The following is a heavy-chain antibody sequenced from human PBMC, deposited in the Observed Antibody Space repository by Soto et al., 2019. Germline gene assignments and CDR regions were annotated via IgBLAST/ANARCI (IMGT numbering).Heavy chain of an antibody. CDR3: AGMTIVPLYFDH. D-gene: IGHD3-10*01. J-gene: IGHJ4*02. CDR2: ISTGAINI. Sequence: VGSLRLSCAVSGLTFNEYYMSWIRQSPGKGLEWIAYISTGAINIYYADSARGRFTVCRDNGRNSLHLQMDNLSTEDTALYYCAGMTIVPLYFDHWGQGTAVTVSS. V-gene: IGHV3-11*01. CDR1: GLTFNEYY.